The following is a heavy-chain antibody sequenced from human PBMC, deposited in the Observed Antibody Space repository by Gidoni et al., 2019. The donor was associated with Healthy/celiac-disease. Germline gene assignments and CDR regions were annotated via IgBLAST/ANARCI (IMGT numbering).Heavy chain of an antibody. V-gene: IGHV3-53*01. CDR2: IYSGGST. J-gene: IGHJ6*02. CDR3: ARDNIVVVPAARDYYYGMDV. D-gene: IGHD2-2*01. Sequence: EVKLVESGGGLTQPGGSLRLSCSASASPVGRNSMRWVRQAPGKGLEWVSVIYSGGSTDYADAVKGRFTISRDNSKNTLYLQMNRLRAEDTAVYYGARDNIVVVPAARDYYYGMDVWGQGTTVTVSS. CDR1: ASPVGRNS.